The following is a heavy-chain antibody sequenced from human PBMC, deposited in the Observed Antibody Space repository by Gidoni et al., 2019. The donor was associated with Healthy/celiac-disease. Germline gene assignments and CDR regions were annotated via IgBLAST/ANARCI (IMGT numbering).Heavy chain of an antibody. CDR1: GFTFSSYA. V-gene: IGHV3-23*01. J-gene: IGHJ4*02. D-gene: IGHD3-10*01. CDR3: AKVADGRRLLWFGELLV. CDR2: ISGSGGST. Sequence: EVQLLESGGGLVQPGGSLRLSCAASGFTFSSYAMSWVRQAPGKGLEWVSAISGSGGSTYYADSVKGRFTISRDNSKNTLYLQMNSLRAEDTAVYYCAKVADGRRLLWFGELLVWGQGTLVTVSS.